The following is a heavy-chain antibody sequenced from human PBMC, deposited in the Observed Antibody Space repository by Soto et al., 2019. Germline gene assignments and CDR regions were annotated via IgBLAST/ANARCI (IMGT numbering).Heavy chain of an antibody. CDR2: GSENGDRQ. Sequence: SLRISCTASGLTFTSSSFHWVRQAPGKGLGWGAGGSENGDRQYSTESVRGRFLISRDSSKNTVYLQMNSLRPEDRGVDFCARRLATTVSALGYWGQGALVTVSS. CDR1: GLTFTSSS. J-gene: IGHJ4*02. CDR3: ARRLATTVSALGY. V-gene: IGHV3-30-3*01. D-gene: IGHD4-17*01.